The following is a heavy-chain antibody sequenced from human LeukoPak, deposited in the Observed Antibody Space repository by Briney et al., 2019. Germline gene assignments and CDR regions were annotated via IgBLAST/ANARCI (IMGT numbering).Heavy chain of an antibody. Sequence: SQTLSLTCAISGDSVSSNSAAWNWIRQSPSRGLEWLGRTYYRSKWYNDYAVSVKRRITINPDTSKNQFSLQLNSVTPEDTAVYYCAREGSSGWYPNYYYGMDVWGQGTTVTVSS. D-gene: IGHD6-19*01. CDR3: AREGSSGWYPNYYYGMDV. V-gene: IGHV6-1*01. J-gene: IGHJ6*02. CDR2: TYYRSKWYN. CDR1: GDSVSSNSAA.